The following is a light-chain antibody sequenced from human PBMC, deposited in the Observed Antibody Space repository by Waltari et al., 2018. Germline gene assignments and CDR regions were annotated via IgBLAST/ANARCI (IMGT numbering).Light chain of an antibody. CDR3: QQYGNLPWT. V-gene: IGKV3-20*01. CDR1: QSLTSTD. J-gene: IGKJ1*01. CDR2: GTS. Sequence: EIVLTQSPGTLSLSPGERATLSCRASQSLTSTDLAWFQQKPGQAPRLLIYGTSSRATGIPDRFSGSGSGTDFTLTINRLEPEDFAVYYCQQYGNLPWTFGQGTKVDIK.